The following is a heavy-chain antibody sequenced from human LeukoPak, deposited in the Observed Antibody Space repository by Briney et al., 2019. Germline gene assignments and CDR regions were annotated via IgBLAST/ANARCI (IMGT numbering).Heavy chain of an antibody. V-gene: IGHV3-53*01. Sequence: GGSLRLSCAASGFTVSSNYMSWVRQAPGKGLEWVSVIYSGGSTYYADSVKGRFTISRDNSKNTLYLQMNSLRAEDTAVYYCARDLSPTTYYYDSSGTNWFDPWGQGTLVTVSS. CDR3: ARDLSPTTYYYDSSGTNWFDP. D-gene: IGHD3-22*01. J-gene: IGHJ5*02. CDR2: IYSGGST. CDR1: GFTVSSNY.